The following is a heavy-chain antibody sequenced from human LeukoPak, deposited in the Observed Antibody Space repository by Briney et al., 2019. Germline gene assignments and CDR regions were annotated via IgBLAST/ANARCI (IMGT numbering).Heavy chain of an antibody. J-gene: IGHJ4*02. CDR1: GFTFSSYV. V-gene: IGHV3-23*01. D-gene: IGHD4-17*01. CDR3: AKVNGAKVGGGYFDY. CDR2: ISGGGAGT. Sequence: GGSLRLSCAASGFTFSSYVMIWVRQAPGKGLQWVSSISGGGAGTYYADSVKGRFTISRDNSKNTLYLQMNSLRAEDTAVYYCAKVNGAKVGGGYFDYWGQGTLVTVSS.